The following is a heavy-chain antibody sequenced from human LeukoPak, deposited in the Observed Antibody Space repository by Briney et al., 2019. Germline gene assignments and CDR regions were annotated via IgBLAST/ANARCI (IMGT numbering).Heavy chain of an antibody. Sequence: ASVKVSCKASGYTFTGYYMHWVRQAPGQGLEWMGWINPNSGGTNYAQKLQGRVTMTTDTSTSTAYMELRSLRSDDTAVYYSARDPRITMVRGVTNNWFDPWGQGTLVTVSS. CDR3: ARDPRITMVRGVTNNWFDP. CDR2: INPNSGGT. J-gene: IGHJ5*02. D-gene: IGHD3-10*01. V-gene: IGHV1-2*02. CDR1: GYTFTGYY.